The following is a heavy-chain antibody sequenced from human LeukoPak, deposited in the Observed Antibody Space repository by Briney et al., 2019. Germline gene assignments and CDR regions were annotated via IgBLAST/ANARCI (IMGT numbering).Heavy chain of an antibody. D-gene: IGHD2-2*01. V-gene: IGHV1-8*01. CDR3: AREWRTSIVVVPAAMGDYYYGMDV. CDR1: GYTSTSYD. CDR2: MNPNSGNT. J-gene: IGHJ6*02. Sequence: GESLKISCKASGYTSTSYDINWVRQATGQGLEWMGWMNPNSGNTGYAQKFQGRVTMTRNTSISTAYMELSSLRSEDTAVYYCAREWRTSIVVVPAAMGDYYYGMDVWGQGTTVTVSS.